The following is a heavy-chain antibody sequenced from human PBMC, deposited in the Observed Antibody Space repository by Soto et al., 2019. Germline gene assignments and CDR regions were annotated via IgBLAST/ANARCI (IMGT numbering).Heavy chain of an antibody. Sequence: VGSLRPSGAAPGFTFTSYGMNGVRQAPGKGLEWVSSISSTTNYIYHADSMKGRFTVSRDNAKNSVYLEMNSLSAEDTALYYCARESEDLTSNFDYWGQGTLVTVSS. CDR3: ARESEDLTSNFDY. CDR2: ISSTTNYI. V-gene: IGHV3-21*01. CDR1: GFTFTSYG. J-gene: IGHJ4*02.